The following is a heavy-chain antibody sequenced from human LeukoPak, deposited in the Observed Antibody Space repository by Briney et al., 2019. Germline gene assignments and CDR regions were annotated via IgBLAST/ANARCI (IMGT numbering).Heavy chain of an antibody. Sequence: ASVKVSCKASGGTFISYAISWVRQAPGQGLEWMVGIIPIFGTANYAQKFQGRVTITADESTSTAYMELSSLRSEDTAVYYCARGRMYYYDSSGYYDYWGQGTLVTVSS. V-gene: IGHV1-69*13. CDR2: IIPIFGTA. J-gene: IGHJ4*02. CDR1: GGTFISYA. CDR3: ARGRMYYYDSSGYYDY. D-gene: IGHD3-22*01.